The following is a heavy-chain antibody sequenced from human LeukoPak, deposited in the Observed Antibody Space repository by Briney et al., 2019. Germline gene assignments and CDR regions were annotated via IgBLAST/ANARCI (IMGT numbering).Heavy chain of an antibody. J-gene: IGHJ4*02. Sequence: GGSLRLSCAASGFTFRSYWMHWVRQAPGKGLVWVSRINNDASSTTYADSVKGRFTISRDNAKNTLYLQMNSLRAEDTAVYYCARDQLYCSGGICYFDYWGRGTLVTVSS. V-gene: IGHV3-74*01. CDR3: ARDQLYCSGGICYFDY. CDR2: INNDASST. CDR1: GFTFRSYW. D-gene: IGHD2-15*01.